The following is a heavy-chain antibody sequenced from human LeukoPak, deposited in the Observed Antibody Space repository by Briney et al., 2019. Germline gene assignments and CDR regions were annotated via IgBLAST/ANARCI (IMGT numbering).Heavy chain of an antibody. V-gene: IGHV1-69*05. CDR1: GGTFISYA. CDR3: ARGKRESGYDIYHFDY. J-gene: IGHJ4*02. Sequence: SVKVSCKASGGTFISYAISWVRQAPGQRLEWMGRIIPIFGSASYARKFQDRVTIITDESTSTVHMELSSLRSEDTAVYYCARGKRESGYDIYHFDYWGQGTLFTVSS. D-gene: IGHD5-12*01. CDR2: IIPIFGSA.